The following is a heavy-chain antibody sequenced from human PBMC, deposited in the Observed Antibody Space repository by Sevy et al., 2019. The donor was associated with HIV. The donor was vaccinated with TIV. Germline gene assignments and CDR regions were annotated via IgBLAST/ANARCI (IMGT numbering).Heavy chain of an antibody. V-gene: IGHV3-23*01. Sequence: GGSLRLSCAASGFTFSNFGMSWVRQAPGKGLEWVSTISGSGGTTYYADSVKGRFTISRDNSKKTLYLQMNSLRAEDTALYYCAKGDTSTRYYYYGMDVWGQGTAFTVSS. CDR3: AKGDTSTRYYYYGMDV. CDR1: GFTFSNFG. CDR2: ISGSGGTT. D-gene: IGHD2-2*01. J-gene: IGHJ6*02.